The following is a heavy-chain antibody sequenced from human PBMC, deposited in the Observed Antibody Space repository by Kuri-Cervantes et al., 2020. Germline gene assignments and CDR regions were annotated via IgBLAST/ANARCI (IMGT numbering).Heavy chain of an antibody. V-gene: IGHV3-30*18. CDR1: GFTFSSYG. CDR2: ISYDGSNK. CDR3: AKELRPSGATLGFDY. D-gene: IGHD4-17*01. Sequence: GESLKISCAASGFTFSSYGMHWVRQAPGKGLEWVAVISYDGSNKYYADSVKGRFTISRDNSKNTLYLQMNSLRAEDTAVYYCAKELRPSGATLGFDYWGQGALVTVSS. J-gene: IGHJ4*02.